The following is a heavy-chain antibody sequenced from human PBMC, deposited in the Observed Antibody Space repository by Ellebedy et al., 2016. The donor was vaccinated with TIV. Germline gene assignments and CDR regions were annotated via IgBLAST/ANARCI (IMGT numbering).Heavy chain of an antibody. D-gene: IGHD1-1*01. CDR2: IFNGSAA. CDR1: GFTVSSSY. CDR3: ARETFNDVDLKVWGLFDI. Sequence: GESLKISCAASGFTVSSSYMSWVRQAPGVGLEWVSVIFNGSAAYYADSVNGRFTISRDNSQNTLYLQMNSLRAEDTAVYYCARETFNDVDLKVWGLFDIWGQGTMVTVSP. J-gene: IGHJ3*02. V-gene: IGHV3-66*01.